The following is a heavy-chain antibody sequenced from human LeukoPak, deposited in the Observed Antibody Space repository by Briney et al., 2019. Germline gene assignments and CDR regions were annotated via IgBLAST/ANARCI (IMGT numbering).Heavy chain of an antibody. J-gene: IGHJ4*02. Sequence: GGSLRLSCAASGFAFERHAMNWVRQAPGKGPEWISHISGGRDTVAYADSVKGRFTISRDNAEYSLYLQMNSLRAEDTAVYYCAKDPPDWADYWGQGTLVTVSS. CDR3: AKDPPDWADY. CDR1: GFAFERHA. D-gene: IGHD3/OR15-3a*01. V-gene: IGHV3-48*01. CDR2: ISGGRDTV.